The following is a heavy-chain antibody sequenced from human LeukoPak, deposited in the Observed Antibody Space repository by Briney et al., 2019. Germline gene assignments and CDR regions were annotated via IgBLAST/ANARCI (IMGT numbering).Heavy chain of an antibody. CDR1: GGSISSSSYY. V-gene: IGHV4-39*01. J-gene: IGHJ4*02. Sequence: SETLSLTCTVSGGSISSSSYYWGWIRQPPGKGLEWIGSIYYSGSTYYNPSLKSRVTISVDTSKNQLSLKLSSVTAADTAVYYCARSIMITFGGVIQHYIDYWGQGTLVTVSS. CDR3: ARSIMITFGGVIQHYIDY. D-gene: IGHD3-16*02. CDR2: IYYSGST.